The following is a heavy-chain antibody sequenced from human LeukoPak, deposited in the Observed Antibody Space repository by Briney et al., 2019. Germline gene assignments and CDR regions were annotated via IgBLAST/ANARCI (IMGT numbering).Heavy chain of an antibody. CDR1: GGSISSYY. J-gene: IGHJ3*02. Sequence: TSETLSLTCTVSGGSISSYYWNWIRQSAGKRLEWIGHIYTSDNTNFSPSLKSRVTMSVDTSKNQFSLKLSSVTAADTAVYYCARIKLWFGESLALDIWGQGTMVTVSS. CDR2: IYTSDNT. CDR3: ARIKLWFGESLALDI. D-gene: IGHD3-10*01. V-gene: IGHV4-4*07.